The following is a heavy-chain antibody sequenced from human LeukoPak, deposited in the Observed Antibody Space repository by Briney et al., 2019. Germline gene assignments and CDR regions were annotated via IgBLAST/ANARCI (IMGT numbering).Heavy chain of an antibody. Sequence: GGSLRLSCAASGFTFSSYSMNWVRQAPGKGLEWVSSISSSSSYIYYADSVKGRFTISRDNAKNSLYLQMNSLRAEDTALYYCAKDMGFMITPGSPPAWDYWGQGTLVTVSS. J-gene: IGHJ4*02. CDR3: AKDMGFMITPGSPPAWDY. V-gene: IGHV3-21*04. CDR1: GFTFSSYS. CDR2: ISSSSSYI. D-gene: IGHD3-16*01.